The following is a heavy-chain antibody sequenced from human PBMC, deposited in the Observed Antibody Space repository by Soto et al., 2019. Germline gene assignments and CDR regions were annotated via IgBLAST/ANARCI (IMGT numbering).Heavy chain of an antibody. D-gene: IGHD7-27*01. CDR1: GYTFTSYY. CDR3: AREVGPPLWGSLVTRQYYFDY. Sequence: QVQLVQSGAEVKKPGASVKVSCKASGYTFTSYYMHWVRQAPGQGLEWMGIINPSGGSTSYAQKFQGRVTMTRETSASTVYMELSSLRSEDTAVYYCAREVGPPLWGSLVTRQYYFDYWGQGTLVTVSS. CDR2: INPSGGST. J-gene: IGHJ4*02. V-gene: IGHV1-46*01.